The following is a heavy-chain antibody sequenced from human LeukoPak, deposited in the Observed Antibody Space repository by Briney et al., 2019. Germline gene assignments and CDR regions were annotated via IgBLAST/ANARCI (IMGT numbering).Heavy chain of an antibody. V-gene: IGHV4-59*01. CDR1: GGSFSDYY. CDR3: ARDGYSSGWYVFDY. CDR2: IYYSGST. D-gene: IGHD6-19*01. J-gene: IGHJ4*02. Sequence: PSETLSLTCAVYGGSFSDYYWSWIRQSPGKGLEWIGYIYYSGSTNYTPSLKSRVTISVDTSKNQFSLKLSSVTAADTAVYYCARDGYSSGWYVFDYWGQGTLVTVSS.